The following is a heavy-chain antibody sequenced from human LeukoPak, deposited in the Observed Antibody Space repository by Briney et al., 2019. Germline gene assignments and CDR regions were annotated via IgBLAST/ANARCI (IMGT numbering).Heavy chain of an antibody. J-gene: IGHJ3*02. CDR2: IYPGDSDT. CDR1: EYSFTIYW. Sequence: GESLKISCKGSEYSFTIYWIGWVRQMPGKGLEWMGVIYPGDSDTKYSPSFQGQVTISADKSISTAYLQWSSLKASDTAMYCCARRREYYDTTAFDIWRQGTMVTVSS. CDR3: ARRREYYDTTAFDI. V-gene: IGHV5-51*01. D-gene: IGHD3-22*01.